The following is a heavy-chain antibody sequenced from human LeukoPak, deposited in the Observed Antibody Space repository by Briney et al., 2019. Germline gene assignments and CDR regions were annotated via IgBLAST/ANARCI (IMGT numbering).Heavy chain of an antibody. D-gene: IGHD5-24*01. J-gene: IGHJ4*02. CDR2: ISGSGSYI. Sequence: TGGSLRLSCAASGFTFSTYSMNWVRQAPGKGLEWVSYISGSGSYIYYADSVKGRFTISRDNGKNSLYLQMNSLRAEETAVYYCAMATDSYQFDYWGQGTLVTVSS. CDR3: AMATDSYQFDY. CDR1: GFTFSTYS. V-gene: IGHV3-21*01.